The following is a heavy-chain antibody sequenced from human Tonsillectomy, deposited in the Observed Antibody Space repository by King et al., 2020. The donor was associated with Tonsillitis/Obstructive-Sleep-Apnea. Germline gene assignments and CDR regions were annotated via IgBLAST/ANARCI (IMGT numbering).Heavy chain of an antibody. CDR1: GFTFSSYG. CDR2: ISYDGSNK. Sequence: VQLVESGGGVVQPGRSLRLSCAASGFTFSSYGMHWVRQAPGKGLEWVAVISYDGSNKYYADSVKGRFTISRDNSKNTLYLQMNSLRAEDTAVYYCAKVLQPYSSGWENWFDPWGQGTLVTVSS. J-gene: IGHJ5*02. V-gene: IGHV3-30*18. CDR3: AKVLQPYSSGWENWFDP. D-gene: IGHD6-19*01.